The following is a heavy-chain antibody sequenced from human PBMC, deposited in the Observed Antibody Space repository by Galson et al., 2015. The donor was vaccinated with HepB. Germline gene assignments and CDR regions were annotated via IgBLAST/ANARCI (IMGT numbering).Heavy chain of an antibody. D-gene: IGHD3-10*01. CDR2: IYSGGST. CDR1: GFTVSSNY. CDR3: ARDRYYYGSGSRWMDV. J-gene: IGHJ6*02. V-gene: IGHV3-66*01. Sequence: SLRLSCAASGFTVSSNYMSWVRQAPGKGLEWVSVIYSGGSTYYADSVKGRFTISRDNSKNTLYLQMNSLRAEDTAVYYCARDRYYYGSGSRWMDVWGQGTTVTVSS.